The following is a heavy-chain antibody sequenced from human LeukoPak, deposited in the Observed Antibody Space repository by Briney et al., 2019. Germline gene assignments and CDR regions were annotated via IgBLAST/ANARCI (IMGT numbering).Heavy chain of an antibody. CDR3: AKDPSDAFDI. CDR1: GFTFSSYG. Sequence: GRSLRLSRAASGFTFSSYGMHWVRQAPGKGLEWVAVISYDGSNKYYADSVKGRFTISRDNSKNTLYLQMNSLRAEDTAVYYCAKDPSDAFDIWGQGTMVTVSS. J-gene: IGHJ3*02. V-gene: IGHV3-30*18. CDR2: ISYDGSNK.